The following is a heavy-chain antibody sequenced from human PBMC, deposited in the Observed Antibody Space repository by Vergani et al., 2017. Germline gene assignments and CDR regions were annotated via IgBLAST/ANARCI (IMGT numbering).Heavy chain of an antibody. CDR2: ISGSGGST. Sequence: EVQLLESGGGLVQPGGSLRLSCAASGFTFSSYAMSWVRQAPGKGLEWVSAISGSGGSTYYADSVKGRFTISRDNSKNTLYLQMNSLRAEDTAVYYCAKDFSQAVTKPNXFDYWGQGTLVTVSS. V-gene: IGHV3-23*01. D-gene: IGHD6-25*01. CDR1: GFTFSSYA. CDR3: AKDFSQAVTKPNXFDY. J-gene: IGHJ4*02.